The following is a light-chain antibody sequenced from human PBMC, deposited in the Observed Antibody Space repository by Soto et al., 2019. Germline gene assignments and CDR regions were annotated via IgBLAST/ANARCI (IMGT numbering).Light chain of an antibody. CDR1: QTVSTS. J-gene: IGKJ5*01. CDR2: AAS. CDR3: QQSYSTPVT. Sequence: DIQMTQSPSSLSASVRDRVTITCRASQTVSTSLNWYQQKPGKAPNLLIYAASSLQSGVPSRFSGRGSGTDFTLIISSLQPEDFATYYCQQSYSTPVTFGQGTRLEIK. V-gene: IGKV1-39*01.